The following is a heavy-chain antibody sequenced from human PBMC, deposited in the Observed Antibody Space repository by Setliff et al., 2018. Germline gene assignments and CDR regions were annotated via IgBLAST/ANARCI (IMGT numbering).Heavy chain of an antibody. J-gene: IGHJ6*02. CDR2: ISDDGNKK. CDR3: AREVNDNFWSGYLYYYGMDV. CDR1: GFTFSTYT. Sequence: GGSLRLSCAASGFTFSTYTMNWVRQAPGKGLEWVAVISDDGNKKDYADSVKGRFTISRDNSKNTLYLQMNSLRAEDTAVYYCAREVNDNFWSGYLYYYGMDVWGQGTTVTVSS. V-gene: IGHV3-30*04. D-gene: IGHD3-3*01.